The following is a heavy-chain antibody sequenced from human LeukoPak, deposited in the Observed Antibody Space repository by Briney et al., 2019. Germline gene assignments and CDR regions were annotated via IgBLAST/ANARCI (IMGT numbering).Heavy chain of an antibody. J-gene: IGHJ4*02. Sequence: GGSLRLSCAASGFTFSSYWMSWVRQAPGKGPEGVANIKQDGSEKYFVDSVKGRFAISRDNAKSSLYLQMNSLRADDTAVYYCAREYSGSYYIRGQGTLVTVSS. CDR1: GFTFSSYW. CDR2: IKQDGSEK. D-gene: IGHD1-26*01. CDR3: AREYSGSYYI. V-gene: IGHV3-7*01.